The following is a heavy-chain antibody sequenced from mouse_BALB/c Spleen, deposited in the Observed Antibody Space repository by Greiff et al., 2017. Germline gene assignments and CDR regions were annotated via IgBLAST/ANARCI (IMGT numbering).Heavy chain of an antibody. Sequence: VQLKESGGGLVKPGGSLKLSCAASGFAFSSYDMSWVRQTPEKRLEWVAYISSGGGSTYYPDTVKGRFTISRDNAKNTLYLQMSSLKSEDTAMYYCARSPTMDYWGQGTSVTVSS. CDR2: ISSGGGST. J-gene: IGHJ4*01. CDR3: ARSPTMDY. V-gene: IGHV5-12-1*01. CDR1: GFAFSSYD.